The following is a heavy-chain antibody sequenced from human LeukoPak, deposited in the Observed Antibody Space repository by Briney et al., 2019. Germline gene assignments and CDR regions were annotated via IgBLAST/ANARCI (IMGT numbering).Heavy chain of an antibody. D-gene: IGHD3-3*01. Sequence: QPGRSLRLSCAASGFTFDDYAMHWVRQAPGKGLEWVSGISWNSGSIGYADSVKGRFTISRDNAKNSLYLQMNSLRAEDMALYYCAKDTTIQIGRGAFDIWGQGTMVTVSS. CDR3: AKDTTIQIGRGAFDI. CDR2: ISWNSGSI. V-gene: IGHV3-9*03. J-gene: IGHJ3*02. CDR1: GFTFDDYA.